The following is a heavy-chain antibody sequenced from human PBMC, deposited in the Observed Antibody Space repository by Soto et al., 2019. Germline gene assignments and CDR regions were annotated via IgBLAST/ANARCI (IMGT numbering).Heavy chain of an antibody. CDR1: GSRFSYYV. V-gene: IGHV1-69*06. CDR3: AREGRGKKAGYNGLVSLGY. J-gene: IGHJ4*02. D-gene: IGHD2-2*02. Sequence: QVQLVQSGAEVKTPGSSLKVSCKVSGSRFSYYVISWVRQAPGHGLEWLGRIIPIFNPTKYAQSFQGRVTITADKSTSTASLELSSLRSDDTAVYYCAREGRGKKAGYNGLVSLGYWGQGTLVTVSS. CDR2: IIPIFNPT.